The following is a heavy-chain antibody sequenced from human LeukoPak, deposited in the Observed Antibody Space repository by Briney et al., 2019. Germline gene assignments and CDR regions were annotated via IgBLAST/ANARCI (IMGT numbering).Heavy chain of an antibody. CDR3: ARCGGSGELLFDY. CDR2: IYHSGST. Sequence: SGTLSLTCAVSGGSISSSNWWSWVRQRPGKGLEWMGEIYHSGSTNYNPSLKSRVTISVDKSKNQFSLKLSSVTAADTAVYYCARCGGSGELLFDYWGQGTLVTVSS. J-gene: IGHJ4*02. CDR1: GGSISSSNW. D-gene: IGHD3-10*01. V-gene: IGHV4-4*02.